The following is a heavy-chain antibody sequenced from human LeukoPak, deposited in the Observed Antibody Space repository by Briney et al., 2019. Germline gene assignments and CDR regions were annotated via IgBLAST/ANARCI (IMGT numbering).Heavy chain of an antibody. CDR1: GFTFSNHA. D-gene: IGHD4-11*01. V-gene: IGHV3-30-3*01. CDR3: ARETVTNHDAFDI. Sequence: GGSLRLSCAASGFTFSNHAMHWVRQAPGKGLKWVAVISHDGSNTYYGDSVKGRFTISRDNSKNTLDLQMNSLRAEDTAVYYCARETVTNHDAFDIRGQGAMVTVSS. J-gene: IGHJ3*02. CDR2: ISHDGSNT.